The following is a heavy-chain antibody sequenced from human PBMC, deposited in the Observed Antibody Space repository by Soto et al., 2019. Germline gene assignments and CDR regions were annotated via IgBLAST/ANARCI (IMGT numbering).Heavy chain of an antibody. J-gene: IGHJ4*02. CDR1: GFTFNNYA. CDR2: ISGGGDNT. Sequence: EVQLLESGGGLVQPGGSLRLSCAASGFTFNNYAMTWVRQAPGKGLEWVSAISGGGDNTSYADSVKGRFTVSRDGSKNPRYLQMSSLRAEDTALYYCAKGRGGAGSLTPRVDFWGQGTLVTVSS. CDR3: AKGRGGAGSLTPRVDF. V-gene: IGHV3-23*01. D-gene: IGHD3-10*01.